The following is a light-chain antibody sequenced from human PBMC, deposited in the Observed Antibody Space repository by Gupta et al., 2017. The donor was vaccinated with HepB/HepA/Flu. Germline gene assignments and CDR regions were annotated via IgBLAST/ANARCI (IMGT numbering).Light chain of an antibody. V-gene: IGLV1-47*01. Sequence: SLLTQPPSASGTPGQRVTISCSGSSSNIGSNYVYWYQQPPGTAPKLLIYRNNQRPPGVPDRFSGSKSGTSASLAISGLRAEDEADYYCAAWDDSRSGVVFGGGTKLTVL. CDR3: AAWDDSRSGVV. CDR1: SSNIGSNY. CDR2: RNN. J-gene: IGLJ2*01.